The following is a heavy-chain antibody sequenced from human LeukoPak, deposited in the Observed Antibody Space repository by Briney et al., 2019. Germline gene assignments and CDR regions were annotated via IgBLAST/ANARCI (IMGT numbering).Heavy chain of an antibody. CDR2: VTWCVCIS. J-gene: IGHJ4*02. D-gene: IGHD6-19*01. CDR3: AKDYGYSNDWYLIDY. CDR1: RFTFSSNG. Sequence: LPGGSLRLSCVACRFTFSSNGMSWGRQARGKGLDLCSLVTWCVCISYYVDPVRGRFSISRDNSKISLYLQMNSLRTEDTAFYYCAKDYGYSNDWYLIDYWGPGTLVTVSS. V-gene: IGHV3-43D*03.